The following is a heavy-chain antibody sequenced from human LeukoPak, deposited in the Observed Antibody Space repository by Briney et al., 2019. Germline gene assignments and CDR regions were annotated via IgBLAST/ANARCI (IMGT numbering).Heavy chain of an antibody. J-gene: IGHJ6*02. Sequence: PSETLSLTCTVSGGSISSYYWSWIRQPAGKGLEWIGRIYTSGSTNYNPSLKSRVTMSVDTSKNQFSLKLSSVTAADTAVYYCARDGARRDYYYYYGMDVWGQGTTVTVSS. CDR2: IYTSGST. CDR1: GGSISSYY. CDR3: ARDGARRDYYYYYGMDV. D-gene: IGHD4/OR15-4a*01. V-gene: IGHV4-4*07.